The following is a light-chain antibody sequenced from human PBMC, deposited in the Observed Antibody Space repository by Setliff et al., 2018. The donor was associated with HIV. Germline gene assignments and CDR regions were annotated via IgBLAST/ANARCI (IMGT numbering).Light chain of an antibody. CDR3: CSFAGTTLFYV. J-gene: IGLJ1*01. Sequence: QSALTQPPSASGTPGQRVTISCSGSSSNVGSNYVYWYQQLPGTAPKLLIYRNNQRPPGVPARFSGSKSGTSASLAISGLRSEDEADYYCCSFAGTTLFYVFGGGTKVTVL. CDR1: SSNVGSNY. CDR2: RNN. V-gene: IGLV1-47*01.